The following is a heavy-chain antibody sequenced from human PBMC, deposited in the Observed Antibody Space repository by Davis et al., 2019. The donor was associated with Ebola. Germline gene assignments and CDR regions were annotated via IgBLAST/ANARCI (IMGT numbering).Heavy chain of an antibody. CDR1: GGSISSHY. CDR2: IHESGRT. CDR3: TRYVAL. V-gene: IGHV4-59*11. J-gene: IGHJ4*02. Sequence: PSETLSLTCTVSGGSISSHYWSWIRQPPGKGLEWIGYIHESGRTNLNPSLKSRVTISGETSRNQFSLKLSSVTAADTAVYYCTRYVALWGQGILVTVSS. D-gene: IGHD3-10*02.